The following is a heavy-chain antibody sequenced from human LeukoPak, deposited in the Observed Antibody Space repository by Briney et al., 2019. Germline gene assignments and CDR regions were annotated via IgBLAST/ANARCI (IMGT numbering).Heavy chain of an antibody. J-gene: IGHJ4*02. V-gene: IGHV3-23*01. Sequence: PGGSLRLSCAASGFTFSSYAMSWVRQAPGEGLEWVSAISGSGGSTYCADSVKGRFTISRDNSKNTLYLQMNSLRAEDTAVYYCAKWPGVDIVLMVYAKGIDYWGQGTLVTVSS. D-gene: IGHD2-8*01. CDR3: AKWPGVDIVLMVYAKGIDY. CDR1: GFTFSSYA. CDR2: ISGSGGST.